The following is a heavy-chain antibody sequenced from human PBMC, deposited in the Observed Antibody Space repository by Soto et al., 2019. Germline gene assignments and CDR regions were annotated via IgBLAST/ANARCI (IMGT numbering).Heavy chain of an antibody. J-gene: IGHJ4*02. Sequence: GGSLRLSCAASGFTVSSNDMSWVRQAPGKGLEWVSVIYSGGSTYYADSVKGRFTISRDNSKNTLYLQMNSLRAEDTAVYYCARARSYYDILTSPLFDYWGQGTLVTVSS. CDR1: GFTVSSND. D-gene: IGHD3-9*01. CDR3: ARARSYYDILTSPLFDY. V-gene: IGHV3-66*01. CDR2: IYSGGST.